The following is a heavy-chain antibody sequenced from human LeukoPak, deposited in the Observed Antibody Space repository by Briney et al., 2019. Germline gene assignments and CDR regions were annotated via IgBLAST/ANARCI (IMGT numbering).Heavy chain of an antibody. CDR3: TTAIYKTFEWGGF. V-gene: IGHV5-51*01. J-gene: IGHJ4*02. CDR1: GYYVDNYW. D-gene: IGHD1-26*01. CDR2: IYPGDSDT. Sequence: GESLKISCKISGYYVDNYWIGWVRQMPGKGLEWMGIIYPGDSDTRYSPSFRGQITISADKSIDTAYLQWSSLRASDTAMYYCTTAIYKTFEWGGFWGQGTLVIVSS.